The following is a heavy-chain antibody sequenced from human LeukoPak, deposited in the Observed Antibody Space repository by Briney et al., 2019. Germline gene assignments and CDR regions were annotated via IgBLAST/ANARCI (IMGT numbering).Heavy chain of an antibody. CDR3: ARDHRIVVVPAAMSNWFDP. J-gene: IGHJ5*02. CDR1: GYSISSGYY. V-gene: IGHV4-38-2*02. Sequence: SETLSLTCAVSGYSISSGYYWGWIRPPPGKGLEWIGSIYHSGSTYYNPSLKSRVTISVDTSKNQFSLKRSSVTAADTAVYYSARDHRIVVVPAAMSNWFDPWGQGTLVTVSS. D-gene: IGHD2-2*01. CDR2: IYHSGST.